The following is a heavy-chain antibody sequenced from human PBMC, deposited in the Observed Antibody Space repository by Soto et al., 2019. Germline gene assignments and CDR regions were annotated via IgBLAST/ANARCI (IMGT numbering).Heavy chain of an antibody. CDR2: INADNGNT. CDR3: ARDVGFGLSDY. D-gene: IGHD3-10*01. J-gene: IGHJ4*02. V-gene: IGHV1-3*01. Sequence: QVQLVQSGAEVKKPGASVKVSCKASGYTFTSYAMLWVRQAPGQRLEWMGWINADNGNTKYSQKFQGRVTITRDTSASTAYMDLSSLRSEDTAVYSCARDVGFGLSDYWGQGTLVTVSS. CDR1: GYTFTSYA.